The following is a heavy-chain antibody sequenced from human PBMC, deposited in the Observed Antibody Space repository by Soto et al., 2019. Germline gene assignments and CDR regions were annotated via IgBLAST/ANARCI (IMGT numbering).Heavy chain of an antibody. CDR3: ARDGLEYQLLFAAYYYYYGMDV. Sequence: GGSLRLSCAASGFTFSSYRMHWVRQAPGKGLEWVAVIWYDGSNKYYADSVKGRFTISRDNSKNTLYLQMNSLRAEDTAVYYCARDGLEYQLLFAAYYYYYGMDVWGQGTTVTVSS. J-gene: IGHJ6*02. CDR1: GFTFSSYR. D-gene: IGHD2-2*01. CDR2: IWYDGSNK. V-gene: IGHV3-33*01.